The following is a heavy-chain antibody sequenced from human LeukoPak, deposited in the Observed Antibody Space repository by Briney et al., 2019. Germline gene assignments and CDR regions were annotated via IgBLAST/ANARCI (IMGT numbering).Heavy chain of an antibody. V-gene: IGHV4-59*02. CDR2: ISNRGST. Sequence: SETLSLTCGVSGASVSSRFWSWIRQTPGMGLEWIGYISNRGSTGYNPSLKSRVTISVDAPKNEVSLNVRSVSAADTAVYYCAKGVSGTYFAFDVCGQGRTVTVSA. D-gene: IGHD1-26*01. J-gene: IGHJ3*01. CDR3: AKGVSGTYFAFDV. CDR1: GASVSSRF.